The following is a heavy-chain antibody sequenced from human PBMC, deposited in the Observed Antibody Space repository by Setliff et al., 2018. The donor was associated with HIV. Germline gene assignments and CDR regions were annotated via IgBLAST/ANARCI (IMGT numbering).Heavy chain of an antibody. J-gene: IGHJ6*03. CDR3: ARDGYYNFWSGYGYYYYYMDV. V-gene: IGHV4-59*12. D-gene: IGHD3-3*01. Sequence: PSETLSLTCTVSGGSISSYYWSWIRQPPGKGLEWIGYIYYSGSTYYNPSLKSRVTISVDTSKNQFSLKLSSVTAADTAVYYCARDGYYNFWSGYGYYYYYMDVWGKGTTVTVSS. CDR2: IYYSGST. CDR1: GGSISSYY.